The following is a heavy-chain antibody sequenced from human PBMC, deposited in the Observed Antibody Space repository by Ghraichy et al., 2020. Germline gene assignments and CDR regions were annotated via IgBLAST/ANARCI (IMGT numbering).Heavy chain of an antibody. J-gene: IGHJ4*02. D-gene: IGHD5-18*01. CDR2: IYSGGST. CDR1: GFTVSSNY. V-gene: IGHV3-53*01. CDR3: ARDSRSYGYFDY. Sequence: GESLNISCAASGFTVSSNYMSWVRQAPGKGLEWVSVIYSGGSTYYADSVKGRFTISRDNSKNTLYLQMNSLRAEDTAVYYCARDSRSYGYFDYWGQGTLVTVSS.